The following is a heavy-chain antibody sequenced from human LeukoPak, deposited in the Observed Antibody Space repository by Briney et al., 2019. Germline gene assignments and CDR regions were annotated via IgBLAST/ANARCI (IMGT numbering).Heavy chain of an antibody. J-gene: IGHJ4*02. CDR2: ISSSGSTI. D-gene: IGHD3-22*01. V-gene: IGHV3-11*01. CDR3: ARHYYDSSGYYYGLGY. Sequence: KPGGSLRLSCAASGFTFSDYYMSWIRQAPGKGLEWVSYISSSGSTIYYADSVKGRFTISRDNAKNSLYLQMNSLRAEDTAVYYCARHYYDSSGYYYGLGYWGQGTLVTGSS. CDR1: GFTFSDYY.